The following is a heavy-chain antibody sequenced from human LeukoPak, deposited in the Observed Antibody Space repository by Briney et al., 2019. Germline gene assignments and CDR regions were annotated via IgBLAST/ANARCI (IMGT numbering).Heavy chain of an antibody. CDR3: ARGTAVAGKYYYYYYYMDV. CDR1: SGSISSSSYY. Sequence: PSETLSLTCTVSSGSISSSSYYWAWIRQPPGKGLEWIGSLHFSGSTYYNLSLKSRVTISVDTSKNQFSLKLSSVTAADTAVYYCARGTAVAGKYYYYYYYMDVWGKGTTVTVSS. V-gene: IGHV4-39*07. J-gene: IGHJ6*03. CDR2: LHFSGST. D-gene: IGHD6-19*01.